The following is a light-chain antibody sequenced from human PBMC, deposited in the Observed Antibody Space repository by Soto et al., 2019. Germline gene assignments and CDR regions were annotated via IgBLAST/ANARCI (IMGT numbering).Light chain of an antibody. V-gene: IGKV1-39*01. CDR1: QSISSY. CDR2: AAS. Sequence: DIQMTQSPSSLSASVGDRVTITCRASQSISSYLNWYQQKPGKAPKLLIYAASSLQSGVPSRFSGSGSGTDFTLTISSLQPEDFAVYYCQQYVGSPYTFGQGTKLEIK. J-gene: IGKJ2*01. CDR3: QQYVGSPYT.